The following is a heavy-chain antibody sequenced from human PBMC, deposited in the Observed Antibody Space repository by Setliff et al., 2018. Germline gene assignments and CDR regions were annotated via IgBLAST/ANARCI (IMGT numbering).Heavy chain of an antibody. V-gene: IGHV4-31*03. CDR3: ARVARVVLSRNAFDI. Sequence: SETLSLTCTVSGGSISSGGYYWSWTRQHPGKGLEWIGYIYYSGSTYYNPSLKSRVTISVDTSKNQFSLKLSSVTAADTAVYYCARVARVVLSRNAFDIWGQGTMVTV. CDR2: IYYSGST. J-gene: IGHJ3*02. CDR1: GGSISSGGYY. D-gene: IGHD2-2*01.